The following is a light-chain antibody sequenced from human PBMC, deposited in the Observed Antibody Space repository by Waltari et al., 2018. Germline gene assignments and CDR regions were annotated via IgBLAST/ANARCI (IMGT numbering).Light chain of an antibody. V-gene: IGKV1-13*02. J-gene: IGKJ4*01. CDR3: QQFNSYPLT. CDR2: DAS. CDR1: QGISSA. Sequence: AIQLTQSPSSLSASVEDRVTITCRASQGISSALAWYQQKPGKGPKLLIYDASSLESGVPSMFSGSGSGTDFTLTISSLQPEDFATYHCQQFNSYPLTFGGGTKVEIK.